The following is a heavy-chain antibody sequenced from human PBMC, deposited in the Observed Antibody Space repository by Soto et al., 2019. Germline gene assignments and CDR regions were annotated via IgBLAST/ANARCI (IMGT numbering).Heavy chain of an antibody. J-gene: IGHJ5*02. CDR2: ISYDGSNK. CDR3: AKDQAGFDP. V-gene: IGHV3-30-3*01. Sequence: GGSLRLSCAASGFTFSSYAMHWVRQAPGKGLEWVAVISYDGSNKYYADSVKGRFTISRDNSKNTLYLQMNSLRAEDTAVYYCAKDQAGFDPWGQGTLVTVSS. CDR1: GFTFSSYA.